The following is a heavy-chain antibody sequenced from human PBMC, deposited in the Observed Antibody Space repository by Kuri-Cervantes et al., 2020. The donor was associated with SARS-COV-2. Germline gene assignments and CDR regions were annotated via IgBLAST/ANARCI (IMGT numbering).Heavy chain of an antibody. V-gene: IGHV3-23*01. J-gene: IGHJ3*02. Sequence: GESLRLSCAVAGFTFSSYAMSWVRQVQGKGLEWVLAISGSGGSTYHADSVKGRFTISRDNSKNTLYRQMNSLRAEDTAVYYCAKELLGKYDFWSGYRDAFDIWGQGTMVTVSS. CDR3: AKELLGKYDFWSGYRDAFDI. D-gene: IGHD3-3*01. CDR1: GFTFSSYA. CDR2: ISGSGGST.